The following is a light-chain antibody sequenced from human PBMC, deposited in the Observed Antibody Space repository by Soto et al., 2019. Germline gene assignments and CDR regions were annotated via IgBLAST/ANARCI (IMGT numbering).Light chain of an antibody. CDR3: QHYGSSPPEFT. CDR1: QSVSSNY. J-gene: IGKJ3*01. Sequence: EIVLTQSPGTLSLSPGERATLSCRASQSVSSNYLAWYQQRPGQAPRLLIFCASYRAAGIPDRFSGSGSGTDFILTISRLEPEDFAVYYCQHYGSSPPEFTFGPGTKVDSK. CDR2: CAS. V-gene: IGKV3-20*01.